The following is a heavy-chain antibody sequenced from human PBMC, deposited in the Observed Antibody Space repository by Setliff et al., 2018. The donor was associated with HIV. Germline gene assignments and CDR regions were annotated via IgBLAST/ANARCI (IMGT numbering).Heavy chain of an antibody. J-gene: IGHJ4*02. CDR3: ARQPHGTTSSYELDY. V-gene: IGHV4-39*01. CDR1: GGSISSSSYY. D-gene: IGHD1-1*01. Sequence: LSLTCTVSGGSISSSSYYWGWIRQPPGKGLEWIGSIYYSGSTYYNPSLKSRVTISVDTSKNQFSLKPSSVTAADTAVYYCARQPHGTTSSYELDYWGQGTLVTVSS. CDR2: IYYSGST.